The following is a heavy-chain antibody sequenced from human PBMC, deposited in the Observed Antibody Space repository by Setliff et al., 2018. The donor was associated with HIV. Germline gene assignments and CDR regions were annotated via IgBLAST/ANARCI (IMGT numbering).Heavy chain of an antibody. J-gene: IGHJ3*02. CDR2: INPSDGIP. CDR3: TRAFPPMIPAAFDI. V-gene: IGHV1-46*01. CDR1: GYTFVKFG. D-gene: IGHD3-22*01. Sequence: ASVKVSCKTSGYTFVKFGISWVRQAPGQGLEWMGMINPSDGIPSYAQKFQGRVVVTRDTSRSTVYMELSSLRSEDTAVYFCTRAFPPMIPAAFDIWGLVTLVTVSS.